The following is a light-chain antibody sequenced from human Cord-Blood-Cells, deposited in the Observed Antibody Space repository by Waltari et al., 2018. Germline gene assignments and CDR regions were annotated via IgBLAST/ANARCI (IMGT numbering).Light chain of an antibody. CDR3: QQYNNWPRT. Sequence: EIVTTQSRATLSVSPGERATLSCRASQSVSSNLAWYQQKPGQAPRLLIYGASIRATGIPARFSGSGSGTEFTLTISSLQSEDFAVYYCQQYNNWPRTFGQGTKVEIK. J-gene: IGKJ1*01. CDR2: GAS. CDR1: QSVSSN. V-gene: IGKV3D-15*01.